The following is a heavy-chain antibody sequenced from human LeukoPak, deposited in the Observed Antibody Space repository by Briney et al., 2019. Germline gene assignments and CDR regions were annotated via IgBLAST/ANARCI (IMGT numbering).Heavy chain of an antibody. CDR2: ISSRGSTT. Sequence: GGSLRLSCAASGFTLSNYEMNWVRQAPGKGLEWVSYISSRGSTTYYADSVKGRFTISRDNAKNTLYLQMNSLRAEDTAVYYCARDFTETGVTTAGPYWGQGTLVTVSS. CDR1: GFTLSNYE. J-gene: IGHJ4*02. CDR3: ARDFTETGVTTAGPY. D-gene: IGHD6-13*01. V-gene: IGHV3-48*03.